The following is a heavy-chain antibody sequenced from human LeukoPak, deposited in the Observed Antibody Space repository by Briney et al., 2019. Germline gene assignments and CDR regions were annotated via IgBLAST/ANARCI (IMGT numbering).Heavy chain of an antibody. CDR1: GFTVSSNY. J-gene: IGHJ4*02. CDR3: ARDVDFWSGYHPAD. D-gene: IGHD3-3*01. Sequence: PGGSLRLSCAASGFTVSSNYMSWVRQAPGKGLEWVSVIYSGGSTYYADSVKGRFTISRDNSKNTLYLQMNSLRAEDTAVYYCARDVDFWSGYHPADWGQGTLVTVSS. V-gene: IGHV3-53*01. CDR2: IYSGGST.